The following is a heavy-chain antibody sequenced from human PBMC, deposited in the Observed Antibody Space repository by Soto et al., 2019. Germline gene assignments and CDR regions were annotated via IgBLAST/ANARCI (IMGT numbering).Heavy chain of an antibody. CDR1: GFTFSSYA. CDR2: ISHDGSIT. J-gene: IGHJ6*03. V-gene: IGHV3-30*15. CDR3: AKDEYWESHFYYFMDL. Sequence: QVQLVESGGGVVEPGRSLRLSCAASGFTFSSYAMHWVRQAPGKGLEWVAVISHDGSITYYSDSVKGRFTMSGDNSNNTLFLQMSSLRSEDTAIYYCAKDEYWESHFYYFMDLWGRGTTVTVSS. D-gene: IGHD3-16*01.